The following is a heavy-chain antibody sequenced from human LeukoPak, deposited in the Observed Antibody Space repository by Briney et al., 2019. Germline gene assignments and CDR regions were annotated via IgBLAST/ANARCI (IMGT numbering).Heavy chain of an antibody. V-gene: IGHV6-1*01. J-gene: IGHJ4*02. CDR3: DSYTSTCYLDY. D-gene: IGHD6-13*01. CDR1: GVSVSSNSAA. Sequence: RSQTLSLTCAISGVSVSSNSAAWSWIRQSPSRGLEWLGRTYYRSKWYSDYAVSVNGRITINPDTSKNQFYLQLNSVTPEDTAMYYCDSYTSTCYLDYWGQGTLVTVSS. CDR2: TYYRSKWYS.